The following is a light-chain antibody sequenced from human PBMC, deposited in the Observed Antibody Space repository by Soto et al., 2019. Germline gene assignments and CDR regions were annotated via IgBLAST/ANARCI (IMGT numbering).Light chain of an antibody. CDR2: GAS. Sequence: EIVLIQSPVTLSLSPGERGPFSCRASQSVSSNLAWYPQKPGQAPRLLIYGASARATGIPARFSVSGSGTEFTLTICSLQSEDFAVYYCQQYSNWPPWTGGQGTKVEI. CDR1: QSVSSN. CDR3: QQYSNWPPWT. V-gene: IGKV3-15*01. J-gene: IGKJ1*01.